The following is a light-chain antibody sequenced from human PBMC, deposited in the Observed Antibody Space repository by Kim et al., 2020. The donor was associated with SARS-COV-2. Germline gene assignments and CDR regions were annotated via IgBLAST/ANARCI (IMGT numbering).Light chain of an antibody. V-gene: IGKV1-6*01. J-gene: IGKJ4*01. CDR1: QGIRND. Sequence: AIQMTQSPSSLSASVGDRVTITCRASQGIRNDLGWYQHRPGKAPRLLIYAASSLQEGVPSRFRGSGSGTDFTLTISSLQPEDSATYYCLQDGNYPRNFGGGTKLEI. CDR3: LQDGNYPRN. CDR2: AAS.